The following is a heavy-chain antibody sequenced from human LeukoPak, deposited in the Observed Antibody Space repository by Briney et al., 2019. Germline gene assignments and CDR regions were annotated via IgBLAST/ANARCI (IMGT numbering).Heavy chain of an antibody. V-gene: IGHV4-59*08. D-gene: IGHD2-2*01. Sequence: SETLSLTCTVSGGSISSYYWSWIRQPPGKGLEWIGYIYYSGSTNYNPSLKSRVTISVDTSKNQFSLKLSSVTAADTAVYYCARHRRIVVPAARCWFDPWGQGTLVTVSS. CDR1: GGSISSYY. J-gene: IGHJ5*02. CDR2: IYYSGST. CDR3: ARHRRIVVPAARCWFDP.